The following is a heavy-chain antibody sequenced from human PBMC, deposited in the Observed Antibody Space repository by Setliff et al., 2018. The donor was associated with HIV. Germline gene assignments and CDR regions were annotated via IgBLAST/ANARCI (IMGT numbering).Heavy chain of an antibody. V-gene: IGHV4-39*01. CDR3: ARSKTFYDFWGGYYTHGAFKI. D-gene: IGHD3-3*01. J-gene: IGHJ3*02. Sequence: SETLSLTCTVSGGSLTSRSYYWGWIRQPPGKGLEWIGSIFYSGITYYNPSLKSRVTISVDTSKNQFSLNLTSVTAADTAVYYCARSKTFYDFWGGYYTHGAFKIWGLGTMVTVSS. CDR1: GGSLTSRSYY. CDR2: IFYSGIT.